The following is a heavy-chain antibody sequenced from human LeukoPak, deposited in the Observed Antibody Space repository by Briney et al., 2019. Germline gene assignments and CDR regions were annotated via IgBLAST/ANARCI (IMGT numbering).Heavy chain of an antibody. CDR2: IYTSGST. Sequence: KPSETLSLTCTVSGDSISNYYWSWIRQPAGKGLEWIGRIYTSGSTNYNPSLKSRVTMSVDTSKNQFSLKLSSVTAADTAVYYCARGHYYDSSGYYYPSPYYFDYWGQGTLVTVSS. D-gene: IGHD3-22*01. J-gene: IGHJ4*02. CDR3: ARGHYYDSSGYYYPSPYYFDY. CDR1: GDSISNYY. V-gene: IGHV4-4*07.